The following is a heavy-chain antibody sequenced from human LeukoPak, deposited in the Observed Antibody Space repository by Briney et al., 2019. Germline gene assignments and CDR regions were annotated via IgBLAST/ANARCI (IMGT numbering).Heavy chain of an antibody. D-gene: IGHD5-18*01. Sequence: ASLKVSCKASGGTLSSSATSWVRQAPGQGLEWMGKIFHIIGIANYAQKFQGRVTITADKSTSTAYMELSSLRSEDTAVYYCARGREQLWPTYYFDYWGEGTLVTVSS. CDR2: IFHIIGIA. CDR3: ARGREQLWPTYYFDY. J-gene: IGHJ4*02. V-gene: IGHV1-69*04. CDR1: GGTLSSSA.